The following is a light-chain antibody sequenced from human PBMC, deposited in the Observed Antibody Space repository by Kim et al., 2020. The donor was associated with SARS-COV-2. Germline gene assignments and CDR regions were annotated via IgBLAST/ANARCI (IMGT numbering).Light chain of an antibody. J-gene: IGKJ4*01. CDR2: LGS. CDR1: QSLLYSNGCNY. CDR3: MQALETPLT. Sequence: DIVMTQSPLSLPVTPGEPASISCRSSQSLLYSNGCNYLDWYLQKPGQSPQLLIYLGSNRASGVPDRFSGSGSGTDFTLKISRVEAEDVGVYYCMQALETPLTFGGGTKVDIK. V-gene: IGKV2-28*01.